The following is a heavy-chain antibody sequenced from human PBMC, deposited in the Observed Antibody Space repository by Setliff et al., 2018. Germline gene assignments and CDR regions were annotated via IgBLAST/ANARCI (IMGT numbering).Heavy chain of an antibody. Sequence: VASVKVSCKVSGYTLTELSMHWVRQAPGKGLEWMGGFDPEDGETIYAQKFQGRVTMTEDTSTDTAYMELSSLRSEDTAVYYCVTADVIIAAAGNSKYILDYWGQGTLVTVSS. CDR3: VTADVIIAAAGNSKYILDY. CDR2: FDPEDGET. J-gene: IGHJ4*02. V-gene: IGHV1-24*01. CDR1: GYTLTELS. D-gene: IGHD6-13*01.